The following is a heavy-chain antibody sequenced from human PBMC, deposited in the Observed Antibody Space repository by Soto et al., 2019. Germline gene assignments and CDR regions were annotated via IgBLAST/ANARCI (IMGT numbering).Heavy chain of an antibody. V-gene: IGHV1-18*01. CDR3: ARGVRGFGYYYYYMDV. Sequence: ASVKVSCKASGYTFTSYGISWVRQAPGQGLEWMGWISAYNGNTNYAQKLQGRVTMTTDTSTSTAYMELRSLRSDDTAVYYCARGVRGFGYYYYYMDVWGKGTTVTVSS. D-gene: IGHD3-10*01. CDR2: ISAYNGNT. CDR1: GYTFTSYG. J-gene: IGHJ6*03.